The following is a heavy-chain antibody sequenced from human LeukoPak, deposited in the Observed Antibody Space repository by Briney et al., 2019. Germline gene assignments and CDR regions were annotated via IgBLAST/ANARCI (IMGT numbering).Heavy chain of an antibody. V-gene: IGHV4-59*02. Sequence: SETLSLTCIVSGGSVSSLYWHWIRQSPERGLEWIGYAYSTGGAKYNPSLKSRVTISVDTSKNQFSLKLSSVTAADTAVYYCARAGRLGGSGKTRYFDLWGRGTLVTVSS. D-gene: IGHD6-19*01. CDR2: AYSTGGA. CDR3: ARAGRLGGSGKTRYFDL. CDR1: GGSVSSLY. J-gene: IGHJ2*01.